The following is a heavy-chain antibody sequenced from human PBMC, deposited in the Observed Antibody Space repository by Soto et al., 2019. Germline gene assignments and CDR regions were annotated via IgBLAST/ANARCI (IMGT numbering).Heavy chain of an antibody. CDR2: ISASAIST. V-gene: IGHV3-23*01. CDR3: AKDHRGGWDSFDY. Sequence: EVQLLESGGGLVQPGGSLRLSCAASGLTFSNYAMAWVRQAPGKGLEWVSAISASAISTYYADSVKGRFTISRDNFMNTLYLQLNGLRAEDTAVYYCAKDHRGGWDSFDYLGQGTLVTVSS. CDR1: GLTFSNYA. D-gene: IGHD6-19*01. J-gene: IGHJ4*02.